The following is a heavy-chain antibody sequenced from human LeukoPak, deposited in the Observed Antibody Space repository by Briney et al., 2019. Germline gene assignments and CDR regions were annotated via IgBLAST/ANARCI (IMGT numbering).Heavy chain of an antibody. D-gene: IGHD1-26*01. CDR3: ARVSGSLYYYYYMDV. V-gene: IGHV4-34*01. CDR1: GGSFSGYY. Sequence: SETLSLTCAVYGGSFSGYYWSWIRQPPGKGLEWIGEINHSGSTNYNPSLKSRVTISVDTSKNQISLKLSSVTAADTAVYYCARVSGSLYYYYYMDVWGKGTTVTVSS. CDR2: INHSGST. J-gene: IGHJ6*03.